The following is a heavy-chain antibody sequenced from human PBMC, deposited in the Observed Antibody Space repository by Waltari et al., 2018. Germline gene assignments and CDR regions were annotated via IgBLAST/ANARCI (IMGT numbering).Heavy chain of an antibody. V-gene: IGHV4-39*01. D-gene: IGHD1-7*01. Sequence: QLQLQESGPGLVNPSETLSLPCTVSGVSISTSRYYWGWIRHPPGKGLDWIGSLHYGGSSYFNQSLKSRVTISVDTSKNQFSLKLTSVTAADTAVYYCATLPIPLELWYFDLWGRGTLVTVSS. CDR2: LHYGGSS. CDR3: ATLPIPLELWYFDL. J-gene: IGHJ2*01. CDR1: GVSISTSRYY.